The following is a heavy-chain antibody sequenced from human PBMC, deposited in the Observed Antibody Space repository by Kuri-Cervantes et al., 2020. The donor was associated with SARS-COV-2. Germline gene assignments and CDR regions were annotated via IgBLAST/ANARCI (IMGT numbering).Heavy chain of an antibody. Sequence: SETLSLTCAVYGGSFSGYYWSWIRQHPGKGLEWIGEINHSGSTNYNPSLKSRVTISVDTSKNQFSLKLSSVTAADTAAYYCARTPYFWSGLISPYYYYYVDVWGKGTMVTVSS. CDR1: GGSFSGYY. CDR2: INHSGST. J-gene: IGHJ6*03. V-gene: IGHV4-34*01. CDR3: ARTPYFWSGLISPYYYYYVDV. D-gene: IGHD3-3*01.